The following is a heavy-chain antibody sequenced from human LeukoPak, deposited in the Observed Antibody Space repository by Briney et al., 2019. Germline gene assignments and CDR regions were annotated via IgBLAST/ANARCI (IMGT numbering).Heavy chain of an antibody. CDR1: GGSFSGYY. CDR3: ARDGFGYFDL. D-gene: IGHD5-12*01. J-gene: IGHJ2*01. V-gene: IGHV4-59*01. CDR2: IYYSGST. Sequence: SETLSLTCAVYGGSFSGYYWSWIRQPPGKGLEWIGYIYYSGSTNYNPSLKSRVTISVDTSKNQFSLKLSSVTAADTAVYYCARDGFGYFDLWAVAPWSLSPQ.